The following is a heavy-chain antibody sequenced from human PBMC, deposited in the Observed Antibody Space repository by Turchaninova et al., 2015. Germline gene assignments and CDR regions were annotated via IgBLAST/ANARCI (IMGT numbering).Heavy chain of an antibody. J-gene: IGHJ4*02. CDR3: ARDPVDGYGFFDQ. CDR1: GGSLSGYH. Sequence: QVQLPESAPGLGKPSETLSLPCPVSGGSLSGYHWIWIRQPAGKGLEWIGHMQSSGSTKYSPSLKSRVTISVDKSKNHLSLKLNSVTAADTAVYYCARDPVDGYGFFDQWGQGTLVSVSS. CDR2: MQSSGST. D-gene: IGHD5-24*01. V-gene: IGHV4-4*07.